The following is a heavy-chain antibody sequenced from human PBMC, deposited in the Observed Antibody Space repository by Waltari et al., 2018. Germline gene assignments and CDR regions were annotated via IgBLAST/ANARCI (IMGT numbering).Heavy chain of an antibody. Sequence: QVQLVQSGAEVKKPGASVKVSCKASGYTFTSYAMHWVRQAPGQRLAWMGWINAGNGNTKYSQKFQGRVTITRDTSASTAYMELSSLRSEDTAVYYCARTSHYSSSWFRGAIEYFQHWGQGTLVTVSS. D-gene: IGHD6-13*01. CDR3: ARTSHYSSSWFRGAIEYFQH. CDR1: GYTFTSYA. V-gene: IGHV1-3*01. J-gene: IGHJ1*01. CDR2: INAGNGNT.